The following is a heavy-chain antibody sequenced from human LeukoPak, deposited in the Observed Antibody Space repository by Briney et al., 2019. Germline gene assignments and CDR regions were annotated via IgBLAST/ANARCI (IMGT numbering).Heavy chain of an antibody. CDR1: GFTFSSYA. Sequence: GGSLRLSCAASGFTFSSYAMHWVRQAPGKGLEWVAVISYDGSNKYYADSVKGRFTISRDNSKNTLYLQMNSLRAEDTAVYYCARDFYDFWSGYYHSWFDPWGQGTLVTVSS. CDR3: ARDFYDFWSGYYHSWFDP. J-gene: IGHJ5*02. CDR2: ISYDGSNK. D-gene: IGHD3-3*01. V-gene: IGHV3-30-3*01.